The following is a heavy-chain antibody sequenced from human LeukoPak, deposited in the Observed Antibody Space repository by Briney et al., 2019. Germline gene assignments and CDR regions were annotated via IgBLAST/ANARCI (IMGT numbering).Heavy chain of an antibody. CDR2: IYTSGST. J-gene: IGHJ2*01. D-gene: IGHD3-22*01. V-gene: IGHV4-61*02. Sequence: SETLSLTYTVSGGSISSGSYYWSWIRQPAGKGLEWIGRIYTSGSTNYNPSLKSRVTISVDTSKNQFSLKLSSVTAADTAVYYCARDLLYDSSGYYYWYFDLWGRGTLVTVSS. CDR1: GGSISSGSYY. CDR3: ARDLLYDSSGYYYWYFDL.